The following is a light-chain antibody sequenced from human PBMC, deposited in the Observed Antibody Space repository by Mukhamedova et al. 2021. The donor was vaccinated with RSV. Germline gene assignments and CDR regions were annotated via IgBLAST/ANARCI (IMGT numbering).Light chain of an antibody. Sequence: MGGYNFVSWYQQYPSKAPLLIIYKVTSRASGVSNRFSASKPGTTASLTISGLQVADEADYYCGSYTATDIPYVFGTGTRVTVL. CDR2: KVT. CDR3: GSYTATDIPYV. CDR1: MGGYNF. V-gene: IGLV2-14*01. J-gene: IGLJ1*01.